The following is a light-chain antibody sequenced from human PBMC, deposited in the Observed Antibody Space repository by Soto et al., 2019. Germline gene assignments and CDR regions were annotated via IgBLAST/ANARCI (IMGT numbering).Light chain of an antibody. V-gene: IGKV3-15*01. CDR3: QQYNNWPPYT. CDR2: GAS. CDR1: QTIANN. J-gene: IGKJ2*01. Sequence: ETVMTQSPATLSVSPGERATLSCRASQTIANNLAWYQQRPGQAPRLLIYGASTRATGIPARFSGSGSGKELPLTISSLQSEDFAIYYCQQYNNWPPYTFGQGTKLEIK.